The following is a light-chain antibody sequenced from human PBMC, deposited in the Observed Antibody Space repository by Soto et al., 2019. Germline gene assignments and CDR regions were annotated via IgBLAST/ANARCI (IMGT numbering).Light chain of an antibody. CDR2: AAS. V-gene: IGKV1-39*01. Sequence: DIQMTQSPSSLSASVGDRVTITCRASQSISSYLNWYQQKPGKAPKLLIYAASSLQSGVPSRFSGSGSGIEFTLTINSLQPDDFATYYCQQYNTYFRTFGQGTKVDIK. CDR3: QQYNTYFRT. CDR1: QSISSY. J-gene: IGKJ2*01.